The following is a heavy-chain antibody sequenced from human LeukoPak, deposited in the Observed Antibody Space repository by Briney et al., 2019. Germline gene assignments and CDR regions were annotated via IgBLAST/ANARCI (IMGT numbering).Heavy chain of an antibody. CDR2: INHSGST. D-gene: IGHD3-16*02. Sequence: PGGSLRLSCAASGFTFSTYWMSWVRQAPGKGLEWIGEINHSGSTYYNPSLKSRVTISVDTSKNQVSLKLSSVTAADTAVYYCARDIDGDWFDPWGQGTLVTVSS. V-gene: IGHV4-4*02. CDR3: ARDIDGDWFDP. CDR1: GFTFSTYW. J-gene: IGHJ5*02.